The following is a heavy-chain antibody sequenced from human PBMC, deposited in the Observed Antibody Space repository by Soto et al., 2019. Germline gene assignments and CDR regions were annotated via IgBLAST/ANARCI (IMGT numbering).Heavy chain of an antibody. CDR1: GDSVSSNSAA. V-gene: IGHV6-1*01. Sequence: SQTLSLTCXISGDSVSSNSAAWNWIRQSPSRGLEWLGRTYYRSKWYNDYAVSVKSRITINPDTSKNQFSLQLNSVTPEDTAVYYCARDRGYCSGGSCYGDGMDVWGQGTTVTVSS. CDR3: ARDRGYCSGGSCYGDGMDV. D-gene: IGHD2-15*01. J-gene: IGHJ6*02. CDR2: TYYRSKWYN.